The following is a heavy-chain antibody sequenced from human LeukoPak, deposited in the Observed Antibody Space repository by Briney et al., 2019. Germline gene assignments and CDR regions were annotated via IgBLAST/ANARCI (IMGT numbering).Heavy chain of an antibody. CDR3: ARDDFWSGYPYYYYYYMDV. CDR2: ISGSGGST. D-gene: IGHD3-3*01. CDR1: GFTFSSYA. J-gene: IGHJ6*03. V-gene: IGHV3-23*01. Sequence: GGSLRLSCAASGFTFSSYAMSWVRQAPGKGLEWVSAISGSGGSTYYADSVKGRFTISRDNSKNSLYLQMNSLRAEDTAVYYCARDDFWSGYPYYYYYYMDVWGKGTTVTVSS.